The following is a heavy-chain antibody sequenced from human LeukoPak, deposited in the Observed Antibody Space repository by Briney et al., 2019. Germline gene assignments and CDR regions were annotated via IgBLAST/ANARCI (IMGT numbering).Heavy chain of an antibody. D-gene: IGHD6-19*01. CDR1: GFTFSSYG. J-gene: IGHJ6*02. Sequence: PGRSLRLSCAPSGFTFSSYGMHWVRQAPGKGLEWVAVISYDGSNKYYADSVKGRFTISRDNSKNTLYLQMNSLRAEDTAVYYCAKDNIAVAGTDYNYYCMDVWGQGTTVTVSS. CDR3: AKDNIAVAGTDYNYYCMDV. V-gene: IGHV3-30*18. CDR2: ISYDGSNK.